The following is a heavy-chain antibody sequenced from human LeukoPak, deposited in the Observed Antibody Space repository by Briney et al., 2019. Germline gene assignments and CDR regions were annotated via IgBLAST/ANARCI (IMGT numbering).Heavy chain of an antibody. D-gene: IGHD3-16*02. V-gene: IGHV4-39*01. CDR3: ARTLGWASSRYPFDG. CDR2: MYYSGNT. Sequence: SETLSLTCTVSGGSLSSSNYYWGWIRQPPGKGLEWIGSMYYSGNTDYNPSLKSRVTISVDTSKNQFSLKVNSVTAADTAVYYCARTLGWASSRYPFDGWGQGTLVTVSS. J-gene: IGHJ4*02. CDR1: GGSLSSSNYY.